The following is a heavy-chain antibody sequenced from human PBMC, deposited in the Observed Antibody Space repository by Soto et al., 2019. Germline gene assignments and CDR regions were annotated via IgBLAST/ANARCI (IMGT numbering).Heavy chain of an antibody. CDR2: VYYSGSS. D-gene: IGHD3-9*01. CDR1: VGCMDSRY. V-gene: IGHV4-59*11. Sequence: SETLSITCTVSVGCMDSRYWGGIRQPPGEGLEWIGYVYYSGSSTSNPSLKSRVTMSADTSKNQLSLKVRSVTAADTAVYYCARVGERWQYFDWFYYFDSWGQGALVSVSS. J-gene: IGHJ4*02. CDR3: ARVGERWQYFDWFYYFDS.